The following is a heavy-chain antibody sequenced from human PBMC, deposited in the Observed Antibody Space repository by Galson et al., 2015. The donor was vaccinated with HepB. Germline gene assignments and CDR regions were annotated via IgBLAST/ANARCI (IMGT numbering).Heavy chain of an antibody. CDR2: IYPGDSDT. CDR1: GYSFTSYW. CDR3: ARCDYYDSSGYSFDAFDI. Sequence: QSGAEVKKPGESLKISCKGSGYSFTSYWIGWVRQMPGKGLEWMGIIYPGDSDTRYSPSFQGQVTISADKSISTAYLQWSSLKASDTAMYYCARCDYYDSSGYSFDAFDIWGQGTMVTVSS. V-gene: IGHV5-51*03. J-gene: IGHJ3*02. D-gene: IGHD3-22*01.